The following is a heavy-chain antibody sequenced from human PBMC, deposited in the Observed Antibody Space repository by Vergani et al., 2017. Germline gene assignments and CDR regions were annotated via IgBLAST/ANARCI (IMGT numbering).Heavy chain of an antibody. D-gene: IGHD2-2*01. CDR3: AVVPAAIVSLCWFDP. J-gene: IGHJ5*02. Sequence: VQLVESGGGVVQPGRSLRLSCAASGFTFSSYAMSWVRQAPGKGLEWVSAISGSGGSTYYADSVKGRFTISRDNSKNTLYLQMNSLRAEDTAVYYCAVVPAAIVSLCWFDPWGQGTLVTVSS. CDR1: GFTFSSYA. V-gene: IGHV3-23*04. CDR2: ISGSGGST.